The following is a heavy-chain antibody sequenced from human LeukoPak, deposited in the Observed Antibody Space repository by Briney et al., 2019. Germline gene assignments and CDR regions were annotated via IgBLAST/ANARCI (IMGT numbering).Heavy chain of an antibody. CDR1: GYTFTGHC. V-gene: IGHV1-2*02. CDR2: INPKTGDK. CDR3: ARAYEYGWFDP. J-gene: IGHJ5*02. Sequence: ASVKVSCKASGYTFTGHCLHWVRQAPGQGLEWMGWINPKTGDKTYAQRFQGRVTMTWDTSITTAYMELRSLRSDDTAVYYCARAYEYGWFDPWGQGTQVTVSS. D-gene: IGHD4/OR15-4a*01.